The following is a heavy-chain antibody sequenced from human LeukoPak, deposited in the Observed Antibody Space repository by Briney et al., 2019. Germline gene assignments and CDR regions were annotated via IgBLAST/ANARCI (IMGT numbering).Heavy chain of an antibody. V-gene: IGHV3-66*03. D-gene: IGHD3-9*01. CDR1: GFNVSNNY. CDR2: IFSSGPT. CDR3: ARGPYYDILTGYYNDAFDI. J-gene: IGHJ3*02. Sequence: GGSVRLSCAASGFNVSNNYMNCVRQAPGKGLEWVSVIFSSGPTYYADSVKGRFTISRDNSKNTLYLQMNSLRAEDTAVYYCARGPYYDILTGYYNDAFDIWGQGTMVTVSS.